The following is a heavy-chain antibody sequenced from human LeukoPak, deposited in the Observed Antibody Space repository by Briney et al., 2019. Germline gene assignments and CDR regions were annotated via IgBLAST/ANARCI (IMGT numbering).Heavy chain of an antibody. V-gene: IGHV1-69*13. CDR3: ARVDAREPITIFVPTRGNWFDP. J-gene: IGHJ5*02. CDR2: IIPIFGTA. D-gene: IGHD3-3*01. CDR1: GGTFSSYA. Sequence: SVKVSCKASGGTFSSYAISWVRQAPGQGLEWMGGIIPIFGTANYAQKFQGRVTITADESTSTAYMELSSLRSEDTAVYYCARVDAREPITIFVPTRGNWFDPWGQGTLVTVSS.